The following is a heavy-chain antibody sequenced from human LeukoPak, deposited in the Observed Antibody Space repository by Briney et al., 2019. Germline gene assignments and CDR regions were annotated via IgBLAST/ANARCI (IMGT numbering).Heavy chain of an antibody. CDR1: GFTFSSYS. J-gene: IGHJ4*02. CDR3: ARDHPNWNSGEDLFDY. CDR2: ISSSSSSYI. Sequence: GGSLRLSCAASGFTFSSYSMNWVRQAPGKGLEWVSSISSSSSSYIYYADSVKGRFTISRDNAKNSLYLQMDSLRAEDTAVYYCARDHPNWNSGEDLFDYWGQGTLVTVSS. V-gene: IGHV3-21*01. D-gene: IGHD1-7*01.